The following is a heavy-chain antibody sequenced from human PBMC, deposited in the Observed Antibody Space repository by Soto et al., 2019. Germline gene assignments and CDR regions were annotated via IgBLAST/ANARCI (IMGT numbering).Heavy chain of an antibody. J-gene: IGHJ4*02. CDR3: AKARVRIVGANSFDY. V-gene: IGHV3-30*18. D-gene: IGHD1-26*01. CDR2: ISDDGDKR. CDR1: GFTFSNYS. Sequence: GGSLRLSCVGSGFTFSNYSMHWVRQPPGKGLEWVALISDDGDKRYYADSVRGRLIISIDNSKDTLYRQMNSLGPDDTAVYFCAKARVRIVGANSFDYWGQGPPVTVSS.